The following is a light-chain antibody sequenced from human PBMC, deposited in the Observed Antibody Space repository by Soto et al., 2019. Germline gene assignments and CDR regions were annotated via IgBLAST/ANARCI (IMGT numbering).Light chain of an antibody. CDR2: EVT. V-gene: IGLV2-8*01. J-gene: IGLJ2*01. Sequence: QSVLTQPPSASGTPGQRVTISCTGTSSDVGGYNFVSWYQQQPGKAPKLMIYEVTKRPSGVPDRFSASKSGNTASLTVSGLQAEDEADYYCSSYAGSNHVVFGGGTKVTVL. CDR1: SSDVGGYNF. CDR3: SSYAGSNHVV.